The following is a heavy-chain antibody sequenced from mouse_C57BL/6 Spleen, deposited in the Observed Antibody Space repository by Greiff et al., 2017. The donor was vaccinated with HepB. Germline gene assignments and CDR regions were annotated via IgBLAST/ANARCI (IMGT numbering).Heavy chain of an antibody. J-gene: IGHJ1*03. V-gene: IGHV1-19*01. CDR1: GYTFTDYY. CDR2: INPYNGGT. CDR3: AREALPWYFDV. Sequence: EVKLMESGPVLVKPGASVKMSCKASGYTFTDYYMNWVKQSHGKSLEWIGVINPYNGGTSYNQKFKGKATLTVDKSSSTAYMELNSLTSEDSAVYYCAREALPWYFDVWGTGTTVTVSS. D-gene: IGHD5-1*01.